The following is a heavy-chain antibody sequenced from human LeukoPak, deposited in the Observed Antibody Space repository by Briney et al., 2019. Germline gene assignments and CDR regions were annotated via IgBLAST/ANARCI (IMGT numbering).Heavy chain of an antibody. D-gene: IGHD2-8*02. Sequence: PGGSLRLSCAASGFTFSSYAMSWIRQPPGKGLEWLGSIYYSGTTYYNPSLQSRVTISVDTSKNQFSLNLSSVTAADTAVYYCAKRRTGSGFYIWGQGTMVTVSS. J-gene: IGHJ3*02. V-gene: IGHV4-39*01. CDR3: AKRRTGSGFYI. CDR1: GFTFSSYA. CDR2: IYYSGTT.